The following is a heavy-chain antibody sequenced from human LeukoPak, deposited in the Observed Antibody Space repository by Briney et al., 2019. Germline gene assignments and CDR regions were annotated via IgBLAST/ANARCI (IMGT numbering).Heavy chain of an antibody. Sequence: GVSLTLSCAVSGFTYYRFEVLWLRHAPGKGRVGVSYFYSGGGASRYYSESVKGRFTISRHNAKNSLYLHMNSLRAEDTGVYYCARIGTTIRGRAGLAVWGQGTTVTVS. CDR2: FYSGGGASR. V-gene: IGHV3-48*03. J-gene: IGHJ6*02. CDR3: ARIGTTIRGRAGLAV. CDR1: GFTYYRFE. D-gene: IGHD3-10*01.